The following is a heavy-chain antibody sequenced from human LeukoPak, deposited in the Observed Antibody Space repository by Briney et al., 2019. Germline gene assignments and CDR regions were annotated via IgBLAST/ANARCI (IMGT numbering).Heavy chain of an antibody. CDR2: TYYSGST. CDR1: GGSISSCGYY. V-gene: IGHV4-31*03. CDR3: ASNYDSSAFDY. D-gene: IGHD3-22*01. Sequence: PSETLSLTCTVSGGSISSCGYYWIWIRQHPGKGLEWIGYTYYSGSTYYNPSLKSRVTISVDTSKNQFSLKLSSVTAADTAVYYCASNYDSSAFDYWGQGTLVTVSS. J-gene: IGHJ4*02.